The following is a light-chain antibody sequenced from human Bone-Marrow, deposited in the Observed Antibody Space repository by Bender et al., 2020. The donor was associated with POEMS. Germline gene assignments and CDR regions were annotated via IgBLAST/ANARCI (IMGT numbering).Light chain of an antibody. CDR1: SSDVGGYNY. V-gene: IGLV2-14*03. CDR3: YSYTSSNTYV. J-gene: IGLJ1*01. Sequence: QSALTQPPSASGSPGQSVTISCTGTSSDVGGYNYVSWYQHPPGKAPKLKVYDVSSRPSGVSDRFSGSKSGNTASLTISGLQAGDEGDYYCYSYTSSNTYVFGTGTKVTVL. CDR2: DVS.